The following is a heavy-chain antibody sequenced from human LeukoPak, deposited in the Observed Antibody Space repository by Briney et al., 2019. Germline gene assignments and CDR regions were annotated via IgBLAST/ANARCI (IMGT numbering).Heavy chain of an antibody. J-gene: IGHJ4*02. CDR1: GFTFSTYA. CDR2: INTNGDDT. CDR3: VKDLRGGGYYTSFDC. V-gene: IGHV3-64D*09. D-gene: IGHD3-10*01. Sequence: GGSLRLSCSASGFTFSTYAMHWVRQAPGKGLEHVSTINTNGDDTYYADSVKSRFTISRDNSKRTLYLQMSSLRAEDTAVYYCVKDLRGGGYYTSFDCWGQGTLVTVSS.